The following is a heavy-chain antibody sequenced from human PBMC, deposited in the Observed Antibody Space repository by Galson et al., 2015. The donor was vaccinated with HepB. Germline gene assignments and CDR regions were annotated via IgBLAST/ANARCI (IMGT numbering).Heavy chain of an antibody. CDR1: GFNFGHYA. V-gene: IGHV3-49*03. J-gene: IGHJ4*02. Sequence: SLRLSCAGSGFNFGHYAMSWFRQAPGKGLEWVSLIRSKAYGGTADYAASVRDRFSISRDDSKSIAYLQMNSLKIEDTAVYYCSTTLWFGDLFPFDCWGQGSLVAVSS. CDR2: IRSKAYGGTA. D-gene: IGHD3-10*01. CDR3: STTLWFGDLFPFDC.